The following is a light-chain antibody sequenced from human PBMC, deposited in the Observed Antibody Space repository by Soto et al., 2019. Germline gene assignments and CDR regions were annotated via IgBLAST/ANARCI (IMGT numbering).Light chain of an antibody. CDR1: QSLSRW. CDR2: DVS. Sequence: DIEMTQSPSTLSASVGDRVTVTCRASQSLSRWLAWYQQKPGKAPKLLIYDVSTLESGVPSRFSGSGSGTEFTLTIISLQPDDFAASYCQHYTTSSTWTFGQGTKVETK. J-gene: IGKJ1*01. CDR3: QHYTTSSTWT. V-gene: IGKV1-5*01.